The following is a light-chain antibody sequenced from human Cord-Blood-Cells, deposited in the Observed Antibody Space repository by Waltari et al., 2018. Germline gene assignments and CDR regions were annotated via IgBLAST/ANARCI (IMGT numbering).Light chain of an antibody. CDR3: QQRGT. CDR1: QSVSSY. Sequence: EIVLTQSPAPLSLSPGERATLSCRASQSVSSYLAWYQQKPGQAPRLLIYDASNRATGIPARFSGSGSGTDFTLTISSLEPEDFAVYYCQQRGTFGPGTKVDIK. J-gene: IGKJ3*01. V-gene: IGKV3-11*01. CDR2: DAS.